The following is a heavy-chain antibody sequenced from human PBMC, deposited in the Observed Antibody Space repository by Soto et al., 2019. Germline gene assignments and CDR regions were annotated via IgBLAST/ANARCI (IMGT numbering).Heavy chain of an antibody. Sequence: GGSLRLSCAASGFTFSSYAMSWVRQSPGKGLEWVSAISGSGGSTYYADSVKGRFTISRDNSKNTLYLQMNSLRAEDTAVYYFPKGDRTATTYYFASWAQETLVPVSS. J-gene: IGHJ4*02. CDR1: GFTFSSYA. CDR3: PKGDRTATTYYFAS. CDR2: ISGSGGST. D-gene: IGHD6-25*01. V-gene: IGHV3-23*01.